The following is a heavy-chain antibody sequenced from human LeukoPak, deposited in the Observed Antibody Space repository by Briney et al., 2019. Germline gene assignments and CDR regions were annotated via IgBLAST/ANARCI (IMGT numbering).Heavy chain of an antibody. CDR1: GYTFSVYY. J-gene: IGHJ4*02. Sequence: ASVKVSCKTSGYTFSVYYIHWVRQAPGQGLEWMGWINTNSGGTKSAQNFQGRVTMTRDTSISTAYMELSRLRSDDTAVYYCARDAYSSGWYLSVYYFDYWGQGTLVTVSS. V-gene: IGHV1-2*02. D-gene: IGHD6-19*01. CDR2: INTNSGGT. CDR3: ARDAYSSGWYLSVYYFDY.